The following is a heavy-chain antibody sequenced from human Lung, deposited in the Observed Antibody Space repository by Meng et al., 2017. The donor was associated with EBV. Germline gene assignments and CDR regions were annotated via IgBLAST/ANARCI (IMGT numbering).Heavy chain of an antibody. CDR3: ARAPGLERRSLPFDY. V-gene: IGHV1-46*03. CDR2: INPSGGST. CDR1: ENTFTSYY. Sequence: VLSGVGVKNQGAQLIVYCKSFENTFTSYYMHRVRQAPGQGLEWMGIINPSGGSTSYAQKFQGRVTMTRDTSTSTVYMELSSLRSEDTAVYYCARAPGLERRSLPFDYWGQGTLVTVSS. J-gene: IGHJ4*02. D-gene: IGHD1-1*01.